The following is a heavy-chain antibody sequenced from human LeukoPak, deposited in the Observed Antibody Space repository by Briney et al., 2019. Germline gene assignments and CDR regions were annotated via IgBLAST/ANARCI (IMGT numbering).Heavy chain of an antibody. J-gene: IGHJ6*03. CDR2: IYYSGST. CDR3: ARVNTMVRGVIVYYYYYMDV. V-gene: IGHV4-59*01. CDR1: GGSISSYY. Sequence: SETLSLACTVSGGSISSYYWSWIRQPPGKGLEWIGYIYYSGSTNYNPSLKSRVTISVDTSKNQFSLKLSSVTAADTAVYYCARVNTMVRGVIVYYYYYMDVWGKGTTVTIPS. D-gene: IGHD3-10*01.